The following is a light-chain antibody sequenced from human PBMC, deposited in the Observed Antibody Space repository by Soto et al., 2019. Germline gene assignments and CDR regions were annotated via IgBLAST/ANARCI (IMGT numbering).Light chain of an antibody. CDR1: TNDVGSYNL. CDR3: SSYTSSSTLEV. J-gene: IGLJ2*01. V-gene: IGLV2-14*02. Sequence: QSALTQPASVSGSPGQSITISCAGTTNDVGSYNLVSWYQQHPGKAPKLMIYEGTKRPSGVSNRFSGSKSGNTASLTISGLQAEDEADYYCSSYTSSSTLEVFGGGTKLTVL. CDR2: EGT.